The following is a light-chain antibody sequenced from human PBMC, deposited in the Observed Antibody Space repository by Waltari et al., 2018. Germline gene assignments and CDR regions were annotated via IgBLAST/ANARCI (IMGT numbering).Light chain of an antibody. CDR3: QQYSTWPQT. V-gene: IGKV3-15*01. CDR2: GAS. Sequence: EIVLTQSPDTLSLSPGERATLSCRVSQSVSNSLAWFQQKPGQAPRLLIYGASSRATGIPGRFSGSGSGPDFTLTISSLESEDFAVYYCQQYSTWPQTFGQGTKVEI. J-gene: IGKJ1*01. CDR1: QSVSNS.